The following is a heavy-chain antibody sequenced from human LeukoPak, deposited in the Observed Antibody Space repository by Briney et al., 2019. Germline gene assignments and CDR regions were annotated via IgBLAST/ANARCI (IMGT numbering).Heavy chain of an antibody. Sequence: SVKVSCKASGGTFSSYAISWVRQAPGQGLEWMGGITPIFGTANYAQKFQGRVTITADKSTSTAYMELSSLRSEDTAVYYCASGWNCSGGSCYSGDYWGQGTLVTVSS. D-gene: IGHD2-15*01. CDR2: ITPIFGTA. CDR1: GGTFSSYA. J-gene: IGHJ4*02. CDR3: ASGWNCSGGSCYSGDY. V-gene: IGHV1-69*06.